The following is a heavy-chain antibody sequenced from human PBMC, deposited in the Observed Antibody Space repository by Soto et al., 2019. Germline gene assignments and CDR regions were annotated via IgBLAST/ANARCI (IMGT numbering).Heavy chain of an antibody. CDR1: GFTFNTW. J-gene: IGHJ4*02. D-gene: IGHD2-21*02. V-gene: IGHV3-74*01. CDR3: ATLGLQQAF. Sequence: TGGSLRLSCAASGFTFNTWMHWVRQAPGEGLVWVSSIDSDGSITSYADSVKGRFTISRDNAKNTLYLQMNSLRAKDTAVYYCATLGLQQAFWGQGTLVTVSS. CDR2: IDSDGSIT.